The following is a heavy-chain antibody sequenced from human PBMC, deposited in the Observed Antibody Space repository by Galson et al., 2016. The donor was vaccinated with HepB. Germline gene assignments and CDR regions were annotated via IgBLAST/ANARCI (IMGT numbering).Heavy chain of an antibody. Sequence: SLRLSCAASGFTFSTYGMNWVRQAPGKGLEWVSYIISTSTTIFYADSVRGRFTISRDNARNSLYLQMNSLRAEDTAVYYCARDGIAAASYYFDSWGLGTLVTVSS. CDR3: ARDGIAAASYYFDS. D-gene: IGHD6-13*01. CDR2: IISTSTTI. CDR1: GFTFSTYG. J-gene: IGHJ4*02. V-gene: IGHV3-48*01.